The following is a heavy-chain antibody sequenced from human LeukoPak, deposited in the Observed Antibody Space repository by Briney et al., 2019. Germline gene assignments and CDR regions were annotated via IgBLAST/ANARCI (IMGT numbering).Heavy chain of an antibody. CDR1: GFSFSDNY. Sequence: GGSLRLSCAVSGFSFSDNYMDWVRQAPGKGLEWVGRSRNKANSYNTEYAASVKGRFTISRDDSKNSMYLQMNSLKTEDTAVYFCARRISGAFDIWGQGTMVTVSS. CDR2: SRNKANSYNT. J-gene: IGHJ3*02. CDR3: ARRISGAFDI. V-gene: IGHV3-72*01. D-gene: IGHD2-15*01.